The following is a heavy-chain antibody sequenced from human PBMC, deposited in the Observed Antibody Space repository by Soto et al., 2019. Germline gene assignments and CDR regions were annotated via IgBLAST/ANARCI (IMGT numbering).Heavy chain of an antibody. D-gene: IGHD4-17*01. CDR3: ARKYTVTTPYYCFRMSGGYGMDV. J-gene: IGHJ6*02. Sequence: QVQLVQSGAEVKKPGASVKVSCKASGYTFTSYGISWVRQAPGQGLEWMGWISAYNGNTNYAQKLQGRVTMTTDTSTSTAHMELRSLRSDDTAVYYCARKYTVTTPYYCFRMSGGYGMDVWGQGTTDTVSS. CDR2: ISAYNGNT. V-gene: IGHV1-18*01. CDR1: GYTFTSYG.